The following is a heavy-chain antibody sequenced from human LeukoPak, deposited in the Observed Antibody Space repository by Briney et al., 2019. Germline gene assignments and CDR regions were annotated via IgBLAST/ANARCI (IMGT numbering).Heavy chain of an antibody. Sequence: PGRSLRLSCAASGFTFSIYAMHWVRQAPGKGLEWVAVISYDGSKKDYADSEKGRFTISRDNSKNTLYLQMNSLRAEDTAIYYCARGAHKRDDYGGFFDYWGQGTLVTVSS. J-gene: IGHJ4*02. D-gene: IGHD4-23*01. V-gene: IGHV3-30*04. CDR3: ARGAHKRDDYGGFFDY. CDR2: ISYDGSKK. CDR1: GFTFSIYA.